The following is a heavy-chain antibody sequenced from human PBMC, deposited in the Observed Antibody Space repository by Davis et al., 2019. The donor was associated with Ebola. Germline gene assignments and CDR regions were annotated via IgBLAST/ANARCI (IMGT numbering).Heavy chain of an antibody. CDR2: ISSSGSTI. J-gene: IGHJ4*02. CDR1: GFTFSSYE. D-gene: IGHD5-12*01. V-gene: IGHV3-48*03. Sequence: GGSLRLSCAASGFTFSSYEMNWVRQAPGKGLEWVSYISSSGSTIYYADSVKGRFTISRDNAKNSLYLQMNSLRAEDTAVYYCARSGYEVLIYYWGQGTLVTVSS. CDR3: ARSGYEVLIYY.